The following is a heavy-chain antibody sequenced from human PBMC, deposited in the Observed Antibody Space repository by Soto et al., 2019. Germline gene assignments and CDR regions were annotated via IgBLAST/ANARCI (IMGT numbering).Heavy chain of an antibody. Sequence: ASVKVSSKTSGYTFAAYYIHWIRQAPGQGLEWMGWINPTSGGTVYAQNFQDRVTMTRDTSISTAYMELRRLNSDDTAVYYCARDPDYGDYWGYFFNSWGQGTPVTVS. J-gene: IGHJ4*02. D-gene: IGHD4-17*01. CDR1: GYTFAAYY. V-gene: IGHV1-2*02. CDR2: INPTSGGT. CDR3: ARDPDYGDYWGYFFNS.